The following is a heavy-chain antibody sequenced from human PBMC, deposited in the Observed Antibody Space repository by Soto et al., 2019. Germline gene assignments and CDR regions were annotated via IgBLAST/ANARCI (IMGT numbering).Heavy chain of an antibody. CDR3: VKEVEGFDY. CDR2: ITGTGRDM. J-gene: IGHJ4*02. D-gene: IGHD1-1*01. Sequence: EVQLVESGGGLVKPGGSLRLSCASSGFTFSSHTMNWVRQAPGKGLEWVSSITGTGRDMFSADSVKGSFTISRDIAENSLYLQMNSLRAEDTAVYYCVKEVEGFDYWGQGTLVTVSS. V-gene: IGHV3-21*01. CDR1: GFTFSSHT.